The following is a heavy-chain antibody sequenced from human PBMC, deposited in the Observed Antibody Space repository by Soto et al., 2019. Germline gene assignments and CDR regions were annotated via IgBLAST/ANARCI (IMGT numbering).Heavy chain of an antibody. CDR2: VKDGGHA. CDR1: GGSLSGYY. J-gene: IGHJ4*02. V-gene: IGHV4-34*01. CDR3: ARGQEGVVATH. D-gene: IGHD5-12*01. Sequence: QVQLQQWGAGLLKPSETLSLNCAVTGGSLSGYYWSWIRQPPGKGLEWIGEVKDGGHANYSPSLRGRVTRSSDTPNNQFLLRLHSVTAADTGVYYCARGQEGVVATHWDQGSLVTVSS.